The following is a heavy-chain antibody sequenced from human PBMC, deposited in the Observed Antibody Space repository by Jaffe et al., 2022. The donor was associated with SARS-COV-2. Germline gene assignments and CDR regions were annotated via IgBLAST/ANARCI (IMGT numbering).Heavy chain of an antibody. V-gene: IGHV4-34*01. CDR3: ARAEPYCSGGSCYSGYYYYMDV. CDR2: INHSGST. Sequence: QVQLQQWGAGLLKPSETLSLTCAVYGGSFSGYYWSWIRQPPGKGLEWIGEINHSGSTNYNPSLKSRVTISVDTSKNQFSLKLSSVTAADTAVYYCARAEPYCSGGSCYSGYYYYMDVWGKGTTVTVSS. CDR1: GGSFSGYY. J-gene: IGHJ6*03. D-gene: IGHD2-15*01.